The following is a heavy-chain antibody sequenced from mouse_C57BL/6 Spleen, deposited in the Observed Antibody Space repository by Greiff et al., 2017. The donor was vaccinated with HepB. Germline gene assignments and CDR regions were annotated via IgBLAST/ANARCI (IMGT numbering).Heavy chain of an antibody. Sequence: VQLQQSGAELVKPGASVKISCKASGYAFSSYWMNWVKQRPGKGLEWIGQIYPGDGDTYYNGKFKGKATLTADKSSSTAYMQLSSLTSEDSAVYFCAREESTTVVANFDDWGQGTTLTVSS. CDR2: IYPGDGDT. CDR3: AREESTTVVANFDD. J-gene: IGHJ2*01. V-gene: IGHV1-80*01. CDR1: GYAFSSYW. D-gene: IGHD1-1*01.